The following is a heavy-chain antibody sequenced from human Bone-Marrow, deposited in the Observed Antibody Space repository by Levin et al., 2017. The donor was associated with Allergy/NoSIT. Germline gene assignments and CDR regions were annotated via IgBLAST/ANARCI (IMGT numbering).Heavy chain of an antibody. D-gene: IGHD3-22*01. V-gene: IGHV3-7*01. CDR3: ARGDGYLFDY. Sequence: GESLKISCVASGFTFNNYWMTWVRQVPGKGLEWVASIKHDGDEKYYVDSVKGRFTLSRDNAKTSLYLEMNSLRAGDTALYYCARGDGYLFDYWGQGTLVTVSS. CDR2: IKHDGDEK. J-gene: IGHJ4*02. CDR1: GFTFNNYW.